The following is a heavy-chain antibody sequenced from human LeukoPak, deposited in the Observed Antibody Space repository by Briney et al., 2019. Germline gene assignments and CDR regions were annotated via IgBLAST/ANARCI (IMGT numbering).Heavy chain of an antibody. CDR2: IKQDGSEK. Sequence: GGSLRLSCAASGFTFSSYWMSWVRQAPGKGLEWVANIKQDGSEKYYVDTVKGRFTISRDNAKNSLYLQTNSLRAEDTAVYYCARDSGSDQSLDYWGQGTLVTVSS. D-gene: IGHD3-10*01. CDR1: GFTFSSYW. J-gene: IGHJ4*02. V-gene: IGHV3-7*01. CDR3: ARDSGSDQSLDY.